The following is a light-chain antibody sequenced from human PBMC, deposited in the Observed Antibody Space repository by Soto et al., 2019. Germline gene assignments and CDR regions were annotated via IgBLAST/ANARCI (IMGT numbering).Light chain of an antibody. CDR2: DVI. Sequence: QSVLAQPRSVSGSPGQSATVSCSGTSSVVGGYDYVAWYQQYPGKAPKLMIYDVIKRPSGVPDRFSGSKSGNTASLTISGLRAEDEADYYCCSYAGSYTFVFGTGTKVTVL. CDR3: CSYAGSYTFV. J-gene: IGLJ1*01. V-gene: IGLV2-11*01. CDR1: SSVVGGYDY.